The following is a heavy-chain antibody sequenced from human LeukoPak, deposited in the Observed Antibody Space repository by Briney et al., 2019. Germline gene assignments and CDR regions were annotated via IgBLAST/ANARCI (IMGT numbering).Heavy chain of an antibody. CDR1: GGSISSSSYS. CDR2: INHSGST. D-gene: IGHD3-3*01. J-gene: IGHJ6*02. V-gene: IGHV4-39*07. CDR3: ARGYDSLDV. Sequence: PSETLSLTCTVSGGSISSSSYSWSWIRQPPGKGLEWIGEINHSGSTNYNPSLKSRVTISVDTSKNQFSLKLSSVTAADTAVYYCARGYDSLDVWGQGTTVTVSS.